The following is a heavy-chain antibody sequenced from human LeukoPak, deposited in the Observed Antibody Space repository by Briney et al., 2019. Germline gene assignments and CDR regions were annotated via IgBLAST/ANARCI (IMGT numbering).Heavy chain of an antibody. CDR2: ISSSSSYI. D-gene: IGHD3-22*01. Sequence: GGSLRLSCAASGFTFSSYSMNWVRQAPGKGLEWVSSISSSSSYIYYADSVKGRFTISRDNAKNSLYLQMNSLRAEDTAVYYCARLASLYDSSGYYWGDYWGQGTLVTVSS. J-gene: IGHJ4*02. CDR1: GFTFSSYS. CDR3: ARLASLYDSSGYYWGDY. V-gene: IGHV3-21*01.